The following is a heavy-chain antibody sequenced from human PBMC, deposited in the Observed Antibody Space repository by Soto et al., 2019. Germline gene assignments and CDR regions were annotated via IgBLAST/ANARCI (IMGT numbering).Heavy chain of an antibody. D-gene: IGHD1-7*01. J-gene: IGHJ6*02. Sequence: VQLVESGGGLVQPGGSLRLSCAASGFTFSSHSMNWVRQAPGKGLEWVSYVSFSSKNIFYADSVKGRFTISRDNAKNSLYLQMNSLRDEDTAVYFCARENLRGGYGMDVWGQGTTVTVSS. CDR1: GFTFSSHS. CDR2: VSFSSKNI. CDR3: ARENLRGGYGMDV. V-gene: IGHV3-48*02.